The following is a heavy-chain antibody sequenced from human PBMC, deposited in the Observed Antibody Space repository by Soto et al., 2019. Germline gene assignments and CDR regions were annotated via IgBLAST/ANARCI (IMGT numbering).Heavy chain of an antibody. V-gene: IGHV3-48*02. CDR3: ARDSKAFDI. CDR2: ISSSSSTI. D-gene: IGHD3-3*02. Sequence: GGSLRLSCAASGFTFSSYSMNWVRQAPGKGLEWVSYISSSSSTIYYADSVKGRFTISRDNAKNSLYLQMKSLRDEDTAVYYCARDSKAFDIWGQGTMVTVSS. CDR1: GFTFSSYS. J-gene: IGHJ3*02.